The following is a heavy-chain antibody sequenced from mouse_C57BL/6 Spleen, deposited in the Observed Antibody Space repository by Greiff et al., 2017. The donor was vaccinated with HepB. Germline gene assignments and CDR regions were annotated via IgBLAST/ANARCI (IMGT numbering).Heavy chain of an antibody. V-gene: IGHV1-55*01. Sequence: VQLQQSGAELVKPGASVKMSCKASGYTFTSYWITWVKQRPGQGLEWIGDIYPGSGSTNYNEKFKSKATLTVDTSSSTAYMQLSSLTSEDSAVYYCARWDSSLYAMDYWGQGTSVTVSS. CDR3: ARWDSSLYAMDY. D-gene: IGHD3-3*01. CDR1: GYTFTSYW. CDR2: IYPGSGST. J-gene: IGHJ4*01.